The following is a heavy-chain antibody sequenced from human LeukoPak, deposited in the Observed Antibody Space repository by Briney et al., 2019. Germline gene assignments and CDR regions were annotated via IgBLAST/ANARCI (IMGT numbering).Heavy chain of an antibody. Sequence: GGSLRLSCAASGFTFSSYGMHSVRQAPGKGLEWVAVISYDGSNKYYADSVKGRFTISRDNSKNTLYLQMNSLRAEDTAVYYCAKDRRGYCSGGSCRIYYYYGMDVCGQGTTVTVSS. D-gene: IGHD2-15*01. CDR2: ISYDGSNK. CDR3: AKDRRGYCSGGSCRIYYYYGMDV. CDR1: GFTFSSYG. J-gene: IGHJ6*02. V-gene: IGHV3-30*18.